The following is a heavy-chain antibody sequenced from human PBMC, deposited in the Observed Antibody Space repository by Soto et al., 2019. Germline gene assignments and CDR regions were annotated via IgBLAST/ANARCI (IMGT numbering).Heavy chain of an antibody. CDR2: ISGSGGST. D-gene: IGHD3-3*01. CDR3: AKHPRGISSGYRGYYYYYYMDV. J-gene: IGHJ6*03. CDR1: GFTFSSYA. Sequence: GGSLRLSCAASGFTFSSYAMSWVRQAPGKGLEWVSAISGSGGSTYYADSVKGRFTISRDNSKNTLYLQMNSLRAEDTAVYYCAKHPRGISSGYRGYYYYYYMDVWGKGTTVTVSS. V-gene: IGHV3-23*01.